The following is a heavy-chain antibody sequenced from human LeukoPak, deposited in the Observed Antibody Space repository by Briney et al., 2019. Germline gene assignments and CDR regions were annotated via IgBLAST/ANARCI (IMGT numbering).Heavy chain of an antibody. J-gene: IGHJ4*02. CDR2: INHSGST. CDR1: GGSFSGYY. V-gene: IGHV4-34*01. CDR3: ARLISWSGYYRGYFDY. D-gene: IGHD3-3*01. Sequence: SETLSLTCAVYGGSFSGYYWSWIRQPPGKGLEWIGEINHSGSTNYNPSLKSRVTISLDTPKNQFSLKLSSVTAADTAVYYCARLISWSGYYRGYFDYWGQGTLVTVSS.